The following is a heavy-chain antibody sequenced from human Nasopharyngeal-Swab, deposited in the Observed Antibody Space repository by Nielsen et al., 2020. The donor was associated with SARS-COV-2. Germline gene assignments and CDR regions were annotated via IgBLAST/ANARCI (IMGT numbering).Heavy chain of an antibody. CDR2: ISYDGSNK. J-gene: IGHJ5*02. V-gene: IGHV3-30-3*01. D-gene: IGHD3-16*01. CDR3: AREGGNWFDP. Sequence: GGSLRLSCAASGFTFSSYAMHWVRQAPGKGLEWVAVISYDGSNKYYADSVKGRFTITRDNSKNTLYLQMNSLRAEDTAVYYCAREGGNWFDPWGQGTLVTVSS. CDR1: GFTFSSYA.